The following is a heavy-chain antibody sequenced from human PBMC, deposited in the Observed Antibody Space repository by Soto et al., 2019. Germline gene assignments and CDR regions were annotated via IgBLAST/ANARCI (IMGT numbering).Heavy chain of an antibody. J-gene: IGHJ4*02. CDR1: GFTFSSYW. D-gene: IGHD3-16*01. CDR2: INTDGSST. CDR3: ARGARDFDY. V-gene: IGHV3-74*03. Sequence: GGSLRLSCAASGFTFSSYWMHWVRQVPGKGLVWVPRINTDGSSTTYADSVKGRFTISRDNAKNTLYLQMNSLRAEDTAVYYCARGARDFDYWGQGTLVTVSS.